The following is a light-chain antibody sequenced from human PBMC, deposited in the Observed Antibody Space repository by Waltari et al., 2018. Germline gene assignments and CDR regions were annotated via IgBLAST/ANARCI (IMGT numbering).Light chain of an antibody. CDR3: SSYAGSNGVV. Sequence: QSALTQPPSASGSPGQSVTISCTGTSSDVGGYNYVSWYQQHPGKAPKLMIYEVSKRPAGVPDRVSGSRSGNTASLTGSGLQAEDEADYYCSSYAGSNGVVFGGGTKLTVL. CDR2: EVS. CDR1: SSDVGGYNY. J-gene: IGLJ2*01. V-gene: IGLV2-8*01.